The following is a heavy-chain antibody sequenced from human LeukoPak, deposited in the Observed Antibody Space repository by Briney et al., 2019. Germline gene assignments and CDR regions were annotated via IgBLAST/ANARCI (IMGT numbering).Heavy chain of an antibody. CDR1: GYTFTSYA. J-gene: IGHJ1*01. V-gene: IGHV1-2*04. Sequence: GASVKVSCKASGYTFTSYAMHWVRQAPGQGLEWMGWINPNSGGTNYAQKFQGWVTMTRDTSTSTAYMELSRLRSDDTAVYYCAQAIFGTKWYFQHWGQGTLVTVSS. CDR2: INPNSGGT. CDR3: AQAIFGTKWYFQH. D-gene: IGHD3-3*01.